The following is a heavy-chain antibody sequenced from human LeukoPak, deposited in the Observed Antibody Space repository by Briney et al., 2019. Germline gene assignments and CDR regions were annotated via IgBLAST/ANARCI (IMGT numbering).Heavy chain of an antibody. D-gene: IGHD6-13*01. J-gene: IGHJ4*02. CDR3: ARVLRRIAAAGT. V-gene: IGHV4-34*01. CDR2: INHSGST. Sequence: SETLSLTCAVYGGSFSGYYWSWIRQPPGKGLEWIGEINHSGSTNYNPSLKSRVTISVDTSKNQFSLKLSSVTAADTAVYYCARVLRRIAAAGTWGQGTLVTVSS. CDR1: GGSFSGYY.